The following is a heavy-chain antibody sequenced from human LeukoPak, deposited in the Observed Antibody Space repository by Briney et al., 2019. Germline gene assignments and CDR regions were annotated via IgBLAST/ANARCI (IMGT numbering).Heavy chain of an antibody. J-gene: IGHJ4*02. D-gene: IGHD6-6*01. CDR2: IYYSGST. CDR1: GGSISSSSYY. Sequence: SETLSLTCTVSGGSISSSSYYWGWIRQPPGKGLEWIGSIYYSGSTYYDPSLKSRVTISVDTSKNTFSLELSCVTSADTAVYYCARRPEKIGGARSSSQYYFDYWGQGTLVTVSS. CDR3: ARRPEKIGGARSSSQYYFDY. V-gene: IGHV4-39*01.